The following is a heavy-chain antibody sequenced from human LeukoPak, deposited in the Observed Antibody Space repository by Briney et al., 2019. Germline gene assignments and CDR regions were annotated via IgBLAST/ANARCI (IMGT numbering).Heavy chain of an antibody. J-gene: IGHJ4*02. CDR1: GFTFNNYA. CDR2: INHSGST. D-gene: IGHD1-14*01. V-gene: IGHV4-34*01. Sequence: GSLRLSCAVSGFTFNNYAMSWIRQPPGKGLEWIGEINHSGSTNYNPSLKSRVTISVDTSKNQFSLKLSSVTAADTAVYYCARGSYHLTVDYWGQGTLVTVSS. CDR3: ARGSYHLTVDY.